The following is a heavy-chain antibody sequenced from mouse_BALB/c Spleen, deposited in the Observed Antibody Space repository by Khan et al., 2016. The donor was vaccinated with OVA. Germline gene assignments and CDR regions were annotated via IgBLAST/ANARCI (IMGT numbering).Heavy chain of an antibody. D-gene: IGHD2-14*01. CDR1: GYTFTSYT. V-gene: IGHV1-4*01. CDR2: INPSNGYT. CDR3: VRSGAYYRYDGYFDV. Sequence: QVQLQQSGAALARPGASVKMSCKASGYTFTSYTMHWVKQRPGQGLEWIGYINPSNGYTNYNQKFKDKATLTADKSSSTAYMQLSSLTSEDSAVYYCVRSGAYYRYDGYFDVWGAGTTVTVSS. J-gene: IGHJ1*01.